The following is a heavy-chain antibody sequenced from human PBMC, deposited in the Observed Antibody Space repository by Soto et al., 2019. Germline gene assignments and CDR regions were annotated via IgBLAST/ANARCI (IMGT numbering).Heavy chain of an antibody. CDR3: ARGYIGYCSGGSCYDVYYFDY. CDR1: GDSVSSNSAA. D-gene: IGHD2-15*01. CDR2: TYYRSKWYN. J-gene: IGHJ4*02. V-gene: IGHV6-1*01. Sequence: SQTLSLTCAISGDSVSSNSAAWNWIRQSPSRGLEWLGRTYYRSKWYNDYAVSVKSRITINPDTSKNQFSLQLNSVTPEDTAVYYCARGYIGYCSGGSCYDVYYFDYWGQGTLVTVS.